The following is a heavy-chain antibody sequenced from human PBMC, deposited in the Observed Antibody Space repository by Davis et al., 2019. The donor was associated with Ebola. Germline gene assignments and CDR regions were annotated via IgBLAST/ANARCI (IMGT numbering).Heavy chain of an antibody. D-gene: IGHD2-21*02. CDR3: ARGSNIVVVTAITGMDV. V-gene: IGHV3-30*03. CDR2: ISYDGSNK. J-gene: IGHJ6*02. CDR1: GFTFSSYG. Sequence: PGGSLRLSCAASGFTFSSYGMHWVRQAPGKGLEWVAVISYDGSNKYYADSVKGRFTISRDNSKNTLYLQMNSLRAEDTALYYCARGSNIVVVTAITGMDVWGQGTTVTVSS.